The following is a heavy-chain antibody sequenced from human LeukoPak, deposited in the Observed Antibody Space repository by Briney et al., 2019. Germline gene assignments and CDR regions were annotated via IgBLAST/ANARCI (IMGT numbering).Heavy chain of an antibody. CDR3: ARIAYCGGDCYTTYFDY. D-gene: IGHD2-21*01. CDR2: ISAYNGNT. V-gene: IGHV1-18*01. Sequence: GASVKVSCKASGYTFTSCGISWVRQAPGQGLEWMGWISAYNGNTNFAQKLQGRVTMTTDSSTGTAYMELRSLRSDDTAVYYCARIAYCGGDCYTTYFDYWGQGTLVTVSS. J-gene: IGHJ4*02. CDR1: GYTFTSCG.